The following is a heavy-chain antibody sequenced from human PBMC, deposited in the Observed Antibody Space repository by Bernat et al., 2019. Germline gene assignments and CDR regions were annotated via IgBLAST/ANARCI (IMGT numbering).Heavy chain of an antibody. J-gene: IGHJ6*02. CDR2: ISYDGSNK. Sequence: QVQLVESGGGVVQPVRSLRLSCAASGFTFSSYAMHWVRQAPGKGLEWVAVISYDGSNKYYADSVKGRFTISRDNSKNTLYLQMNSLRAEDTAVYYCARDALRSVYYYYYGMDVWGQGTTVTVSS. CDR1: GFTFSSYA. CDR3: ARDALRSVYYYYYGMDV. D-gene: IGHD4-17*01. V-gene: IGHV3-30-3*01.